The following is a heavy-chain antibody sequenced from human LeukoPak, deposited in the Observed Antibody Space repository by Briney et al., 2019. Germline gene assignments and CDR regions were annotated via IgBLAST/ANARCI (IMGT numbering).Heavy chain of an antibody. CDR1: GGTFSSYA. CDR3: ARDLRDPDYYYMDV. V-gene: IGHV1-69*05. J-gene: IGHJ6*03. D-gene: IGHD4-17*01. Sequence: VASVKVSCKASGGTFSSYAISWVRQAPGQGLEWLGGIIPIFGTANYAQKFQGRVTITTDESTSTAYMELSSLRSEDTAVYYCARDLRDPDYYYMDVWGKGTTLTVSS. CDR2: IIPIFGTA.